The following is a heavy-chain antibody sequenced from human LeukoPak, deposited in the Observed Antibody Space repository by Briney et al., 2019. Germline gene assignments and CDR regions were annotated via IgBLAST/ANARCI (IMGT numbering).Heavy chain of an antibody. CDR2: FDPEDGET. CDR1: GYTFTDYY. D-gene: IGHD3-22*01. J-gene: IGHJ3*02. V-gene: IGHV1-69-2*01. CDR3: ATGWDSSGSMGAFDI. Sequence: ATVKISCKVSGYTFTDYYMHWVQQAPGRGLEWMGGFDPEDGETIYAQKFQGRVTMTEDTSTDTAYMELSSLRSEDTAVYYCATGWDSSGSMGAFDIWGQGTMVTVSS.